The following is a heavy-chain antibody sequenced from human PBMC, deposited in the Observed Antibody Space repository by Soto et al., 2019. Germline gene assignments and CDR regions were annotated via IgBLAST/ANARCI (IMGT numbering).Heavy chain of an antibody. J-gene: IGHJ6*02. CDR1: GFPFNNYI. CDR3: ARDGPVGYCGGTTGPHGLDV. V-gene: IGHV3-21*01. Sequence: GGSLRLSCTASGFPFNNYIMNWVRQAPGKGLEWVSSISSSGSYLYYADSVKGRFTISRDNAQNSLYLQMRSLRTEDTAVYYCARDGPVGYCGGTTGPHGLDVWGQGTTVTVSS. CDR2: ISSSGSYL. D-gene: IGHD2-15*01.